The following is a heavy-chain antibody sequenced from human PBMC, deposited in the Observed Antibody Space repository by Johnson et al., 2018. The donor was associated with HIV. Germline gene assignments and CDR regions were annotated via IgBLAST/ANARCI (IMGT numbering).Heavy chain of an antibody. CDR1: GFNFDDYG. D-gene: IGHD1-26*01. Sequence: VQLVESGGGVVQPGRSLRLSCAASGFNFDDYGMSWVRQTPGKGLEWVSGINSNGGSTGYADSVKGRFYISRDNAQNSLYLQMNSLRVEDTAVYYCARDQAAGGLELWVDAFDIWGQGTMVTVSS. V-gene: IGHV3-20*04. J-gene: IGHJ3*02. CDR3: ARDQAAGGLELWVDAFDI. CDR2: INSNGGST.